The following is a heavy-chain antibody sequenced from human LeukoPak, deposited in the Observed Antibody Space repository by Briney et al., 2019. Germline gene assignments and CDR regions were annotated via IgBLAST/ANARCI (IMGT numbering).Heavy chain of an antibody. CDR3: ARVPHGETIFGVVLYWFDP. V-gene: IGHV4-38-2*02. CDR1: SYSISSGYY. J-gene: IGHJ5*02. CDR2: IYHSGTA. D-gene: IGHD3-3*01. Sequence: SETLSLTCTVSSYSISSGYYWGWIRQPPGKGLEWIGSIYHSGTAYYNPSLKSRVTMSIDTSKNQFSLNLSSVTTADTAVYYCARVPHGETIFGVVLYWFDPWGQGALVTVSS.